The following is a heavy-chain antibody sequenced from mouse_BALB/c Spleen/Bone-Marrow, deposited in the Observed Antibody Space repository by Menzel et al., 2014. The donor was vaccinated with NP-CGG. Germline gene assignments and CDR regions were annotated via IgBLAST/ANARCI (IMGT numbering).Heavy chain of an antibody. CDR3: GRGGTVVTKGSSYWDFDH. CDR1: GYSFSGYF. V-gene: IGHV1-20*01. D-gene: IGHD1-1*01. CDR2: INPYNGES. Sequence: EVQLQQSGSDLVKPGDSVKISCKASGYSFSGYFMNWVKKSHGKSLEWIGRINPYNGESFYNQKFKDKATLTVDKSSTTAHMVLLSLTSDDSAVYYCGRGGTVVTKGSSYWDFDHWGAGTTVTVSS. J-gene: IGHJ1*01.